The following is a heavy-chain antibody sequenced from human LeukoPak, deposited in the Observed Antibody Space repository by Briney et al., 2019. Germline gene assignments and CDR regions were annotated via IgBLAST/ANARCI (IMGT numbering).Heavy chain of an antibody. V-gene: IGHV1-18*01. CDR1: GYTFTSYG. D-gene: IGHD2-2*01. J-gene: IGHJ6*03. CDR2: ISAYNGNT. Sequence: GASVKVSCKASGYTFTSYGISWVRQAPGQGLEWMGWISAYNGNTNYAQKLQGRVTMTTDTSTSTAYMELRSLRSDDTAVYYCARAGYTDCSSTSCYLYYYYYYMDVWGKGTTVTVSS. CDR3: ARAGYTDCSSTSCYLYYYYYYMDV.